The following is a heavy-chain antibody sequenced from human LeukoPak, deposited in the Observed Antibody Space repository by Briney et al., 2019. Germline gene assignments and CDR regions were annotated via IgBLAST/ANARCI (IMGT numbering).Heavy chain of an antibody. CDR1: GLTFDDYG. D-gene: IGHD4-11*01. J-gene: IGHJ4*02. Sequence: GGSLRLSCAASGLTFDDYGMSWVRQAPGKGLEWVSGINWNGGSTGYADSVKGRFTISRDNAKNSLYLQMNSLRAEDTALYYCARGGSTTVTTYVDYWGQGTLVTVSS. CDR2: INWNGGST. V-gene: IGHV3-20*04. CDR3: ARGGSTTVTTYVDY.